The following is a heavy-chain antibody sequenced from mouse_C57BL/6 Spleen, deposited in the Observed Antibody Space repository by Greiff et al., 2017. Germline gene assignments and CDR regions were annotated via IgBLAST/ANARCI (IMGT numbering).Heavy chain of an antibody. V-gene: IGHV5-9-1*02. CDR1: GFTFSSYA. J-gene: IGHJ4*01. Sequence: EVMLVESGEGLVKPGGSLKLSCAASGFTFSSYAMSWVRQTPEKRLEWVAYISSGGDYIYYADPVKGRFTISRDNARNTLYRQRSSLKSEDTAMYYCTRDRSNYEAMDYWGQGTSVTVSS. D-gene: IGHD2-5*01. CDR2: ISSGGDYI. CDR3: TRDRSNYEAMDY.